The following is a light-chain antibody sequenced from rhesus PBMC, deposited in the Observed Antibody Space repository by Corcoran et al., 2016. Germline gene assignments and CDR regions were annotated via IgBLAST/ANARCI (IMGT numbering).Light chain of an antibody. CDR2: FAS. J-gene: IGKJ4*01. CDR1: QAISSY. V-gene: IGKV1-37*01. Sequence: DIQMTQSPSSLSASIGDRVTIPCRASQAISSYLAWYQQKPGNAPKPLIYFASTLHYGVPSRFNGSGSRTECTLTISSLQPEDFATYYCQQYNSDPLTFGGGTKVEIK. CDR3: QQYNSDPLT.